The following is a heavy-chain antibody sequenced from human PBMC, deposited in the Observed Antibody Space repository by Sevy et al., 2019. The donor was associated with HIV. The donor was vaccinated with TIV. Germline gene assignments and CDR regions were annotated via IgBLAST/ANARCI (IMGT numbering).Heavy chain of an antibody. CDR2: ISGSGGST. J-gene: IGHJ4*02. Sequence: GGSLRLSCAASGFTFSSYAMSWVRQAPGKGLEWVSAISGSGGSTYYADSVKGRFTISRDNSKNTLYLQMNSLRAEDTAVYYCAKDGRVATTKGVFDYWGQGTLVTVSS. CDR1: GFTFSSYA. V-gene: IGHV3-23*01. CDR3: AKDGRVATTKGVFDY. D-gene: IGHD5-12*01.